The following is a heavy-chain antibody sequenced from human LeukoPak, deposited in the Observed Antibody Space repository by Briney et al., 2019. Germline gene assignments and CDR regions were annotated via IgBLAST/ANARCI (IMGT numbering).Heavy chain of an antibody. Sequence: PGGSLRLSCAASGFTFSSYGMHWVRQAPGKGLEWVAVISYDGRNKYFVDSVKGRFTISRDNSKNTLYLQMTSLRAADTAVYYCAKARTLAILGLHNGMDVWGQGTTVTVSS. CDR2: ISYDGRNK. D-gene: IGHD2-2*02. V-gene: IGHV3-30*18. CDR3: AKARTLAILGLHNGMDV. J-gene: IGHJ6*02. CDR1: GFTFSSYG.